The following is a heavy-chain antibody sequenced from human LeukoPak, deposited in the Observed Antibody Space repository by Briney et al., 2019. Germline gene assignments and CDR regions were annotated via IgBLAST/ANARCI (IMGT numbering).Heavy chain of an antibody. Sequence: GGSLRLSCAASGFSFSTYGMRWVRQAPGKGLEWVAVISDDGNKIYYADSVKGRFTISRDKSKSSLHLQMDSLRTEDTAVYYCAKDSRTWSFDYWGQGTLVTVSS. J-gene: IGHJ4*02. D-gene: IGHD6-13*01. CDR2: ISDDGNKI. CDR3: AKDSRTWSFDY. CDR1: GFSFSTYG. V-gene: IGHV3-33*03.